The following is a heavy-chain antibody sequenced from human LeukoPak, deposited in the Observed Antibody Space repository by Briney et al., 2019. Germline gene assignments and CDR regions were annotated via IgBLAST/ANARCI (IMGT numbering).Heavy chain of an antibody. CDR3: ARRLFIDYIYYYREV. CDR2: ISASGGST. D-gene: IGHD2/OR15-2a*01. V-gene: IGHV3-23*01. CDR1: GFTFSSYA. Sequence: PGGSLRLSCAASGFTFSSYAMSWVRQAPGQGLEWIAAISASGGSTYYADSVKGRVTISRDNANNSLYLQMSSLRVEDTAVYYCARRLFIDYIYYYREVWGKGNTVTVSS. J-gene: IGHJ6*03.